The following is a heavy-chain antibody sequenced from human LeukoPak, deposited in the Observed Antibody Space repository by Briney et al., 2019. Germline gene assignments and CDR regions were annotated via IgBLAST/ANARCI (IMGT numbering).Heavy chain of an antibody. CDR3: ARAKGLRNPWFDP. J-gene: IGHJ5*02. Sequence: SETLSLTCTVSGGSISSGSYYWSWLRQPAGKGLEWIGRIYTSGSTNYNPSLKSRVTISVDTSKNQFSLKLSSVTAADTAVYYCARAKGLRNPWFDPWGQGTLVTVSS. CDR2: IYTSGST. CDR1: GGSISSGSYY. D-gene: IGHD4-17*01. V-gene: IGHV4-61*02.